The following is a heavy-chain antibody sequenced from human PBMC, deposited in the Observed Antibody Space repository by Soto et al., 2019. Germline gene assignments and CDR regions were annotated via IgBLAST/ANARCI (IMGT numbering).Heavy chain of an antibody. Sequence: GGSLRLSCAASGFTFSSYGMHWVRQAPGKGLEWVAVIWYDGSNKYYADSVKGRFTISVDTSKNQFSLKLSSVTAADTAVYYCARGLAAARLGAWFDPWGQGTLVTVSS. CDR1: GFTFSSYG. CDR2: IWYDGSNK. D-gene: IGHD6-13*01. CDR3: ARGLAAARLGAWFDP. J-gene: IGHJ5*02. V-gene: IGHV3-33*01.